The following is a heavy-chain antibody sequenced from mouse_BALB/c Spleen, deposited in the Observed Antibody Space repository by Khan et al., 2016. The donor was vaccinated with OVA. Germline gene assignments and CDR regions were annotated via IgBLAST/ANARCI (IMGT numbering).Heavy chain of an antibody. Sequence: VQLQESGPGLVAPSQTLSITCTVSGFSLSNYGVHWVRQPPGKGLEWLGVIWAGGSTNHNSALMSSLSISKDDSKSHVFLKMNSLQTDDAAMYYCARAFYNGAWFAYWGQGTLVTVSA. CDR1: GFSLSNYG. D-gene: IGHD1-3*01. CDR2: IWAGGST. J-gene: IGHJ3*01. V-gene: IGHV2-9*02. CDR3: ARAFYNGAWFAY.